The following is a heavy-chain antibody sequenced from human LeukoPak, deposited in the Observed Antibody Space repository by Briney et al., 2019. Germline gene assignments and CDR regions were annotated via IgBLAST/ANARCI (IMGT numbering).Heavy chain of an antibody. V-gene: IGHV4-61*08. J-gene: IGHJ4*02. D-gene: IGHD3-22*01. Sequence: SETLSLTCTVSGGSISTGGYYWSWIRQHPGKGLEWIAYIYYSGSTNYNPSLKSRVTISVDTSKNQFSLKLGSVTAADTAVYYCARAYYYDSSGYYYGGEFDYWGQGTLVTVSS. CDR2: IYYSGST. CDR1: GGSISTGGYY. CDR3: ARAYYYDSSGYYYGGEFDY.